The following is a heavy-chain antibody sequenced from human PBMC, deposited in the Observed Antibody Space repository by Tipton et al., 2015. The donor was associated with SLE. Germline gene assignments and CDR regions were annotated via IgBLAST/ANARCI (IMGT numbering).Heavy chain of an antibody. D-gene: IGHD3-10*01. CDR2: FYFSGSS. J-gene: IGHJ3*01. V-gene: IGHV4-59*01. CDR1: GVSISTYY. CDR3: ARHLGVIVAFEV. Sequence: TLSLTCSVSGVSISTYYWSWIRQSPGKGPEWIGFFYFSGSSQYNPSLKSRVAISADTSNNQFSLELRSVTAADTAVYYCARHLGVIVAFEVWGQGTVLTVSS.